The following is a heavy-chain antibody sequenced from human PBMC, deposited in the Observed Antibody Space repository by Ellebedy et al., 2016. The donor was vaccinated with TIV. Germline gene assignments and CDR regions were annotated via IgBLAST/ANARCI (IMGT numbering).Heavy chain of an antibody. J-gene: IGHJ2*01. D-gene: IGHD6-13*01. V-gene: IGHV7-4-1*02. CDR1: GYTFTSYA. CDR2: INTNTGNP. Sequence: AASVQVSCKASGYTFTSYAMTWLRQAPGQGLEWMVWINTNTGNPTYAQGFTGRFVFSLDSSVSTAYLQISSLKAEDTAVYYCARGAAAGFFWYFDLWGRGTLVTVSS. CDR3: ARGAAAGFFWYFDL.